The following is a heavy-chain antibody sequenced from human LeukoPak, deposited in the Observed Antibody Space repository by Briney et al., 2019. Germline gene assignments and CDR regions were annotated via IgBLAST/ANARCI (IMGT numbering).Heavy chain of an antibody. CDR1: GFTFSSYA. D-gene: IGHD6-19*01. CDR2: ISSNGGST. CDR3: ARGVAGMGGYFDY. J-gene: IGHJ4*02. Sequence: GGSLRLSCAASGFTFSSYAMHWVRQAPGKGLEYVSAISSNGGSTYYADSVKGRFTISRDNSKNTLYLQMGSLRAEDMAVHYCARGVAGMGGYFDYWGQGTLVTVSS. V-gene: IGHV3-64*02.